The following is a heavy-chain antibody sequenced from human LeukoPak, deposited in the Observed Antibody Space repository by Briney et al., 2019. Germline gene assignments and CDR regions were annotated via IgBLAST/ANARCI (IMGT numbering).Heavy chain of an antibody. CDR1: GYTFTGYY. V-gene: IGHV1-2*02. J-gene: IGHJ4*02. CDR2: INPNSGGT. Sequence: GASVKVSCKASGYTFTGYYMHWVRQAPGQGLEWMGWINPNSGGTNYAQKFQGRVTMTRDTSISTAHMELSRLRSDDTAVYYCARVSVRQQLVRIFDYWGQGTLVTVSS. D-gene: IGHD6-13*01. CDR3: ARVSVRQQLVRIFDY.